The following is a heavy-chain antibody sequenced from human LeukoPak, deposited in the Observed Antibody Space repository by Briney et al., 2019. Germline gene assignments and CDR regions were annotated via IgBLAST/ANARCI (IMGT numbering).Heavy chain of an antibody. D-gene: IGHD3-22*01. V-gene: IGHV3-74*01. Sequence: GGSLRLSCAASGFTVSSNHMSWVRQAPGKGLEWVARINSDGTDISYGDSVKGRFTISRDNAKNTLYLQMNSLRVEDTAVYYCARVGYYDSSNYYAYFQHWGQGTLVTVSS. CDR2: INSDGTDI. CDR1: GFTVSSNH. J-gene: IGHJ1*01. CDR3: ARVGYYDSSNYYAYFQH.